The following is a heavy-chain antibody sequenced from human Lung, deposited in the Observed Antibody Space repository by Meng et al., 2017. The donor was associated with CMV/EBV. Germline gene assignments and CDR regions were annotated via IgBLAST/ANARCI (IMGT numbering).Heavy chain of an antibody. J-gene: IGHJ3*01. D-gene: IGHD7-27*01. CDR2: INPNTDGT. CDR3: ARDRSLSRLGRSDAFDF. Sequence: SVXVSXXASGYTFTLFDIHWVRQAPGQGLGWLGWINPNTDGTNYAQRFQGRVAMTCDTSITTAYMELSSLTSDDTAIYYCARDRSLSRLGRSDAFDFWGQGTRVTVSS. CDR1: GYTFTLFD. V-gene: IGHV1-2*02.